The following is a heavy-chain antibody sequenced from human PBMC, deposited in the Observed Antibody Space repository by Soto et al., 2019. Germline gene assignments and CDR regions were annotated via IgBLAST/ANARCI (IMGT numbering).Heavy chain of an antibody. D-gene: IGHD1-7*01. CDR1: GDSVSSNSAA. CDR2: TYYRSGWYN. CDR3: FGTSSLQWYYMDV. Sequence: SQTLSLTCVISGDSVSSNSAAWNWIRQSPSRGLEWLGRTYYRSGWYNDYAVSVRSRITVNADTSKNQFSLHLNSVTPEDTAVYYCFGTSSLQWYYMDVCDKGTTVPGSS. J-gene: IGHJ6*03. V-gene: IGHV6-1*01.